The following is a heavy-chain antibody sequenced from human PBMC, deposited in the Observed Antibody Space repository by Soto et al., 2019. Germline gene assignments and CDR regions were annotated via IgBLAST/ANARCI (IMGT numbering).Heavy chain of an antibody. V-gene: IGHV1-18*01. CDR2: IRACNGDT. CDR1: GYTFSAYD. J-gene: IGHJ6*02. D-gene: IGHD3-10*01. CDR3: ARAGAAPYYYYGLDV. Sequence: ASVKVSCKTSGYTFSAYDIYWVRQAPGQGLEWMGWIRACNGDTNYAQKFQTRVTMTTDKSTDTAYMDLRSLTSDDTAIYYCARAGAAPYYYYGLDVWGQGTTVTAP.